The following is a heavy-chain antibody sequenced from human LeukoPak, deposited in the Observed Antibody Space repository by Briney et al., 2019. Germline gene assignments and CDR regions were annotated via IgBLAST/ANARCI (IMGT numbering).Heavy chain of an antibody. V-gene: IGHV3-7*03. CDR1: GFTFSTYW. CDR2: IKQGGSEK. CDR3: ARGGAGPYYYYYYGMDV. D-gene: IGHD6-19*01. Sequence: GGSLRLSCAASGFTFSTYWMAWVRQAPGKGLEWVANIKQGGSEKYYVDSVKGRFTISRDNARDSLYLQMNSLRVEDTALYYCARGGAGPYYYYYYGMDVWGQGTTVTVSS. J-gene: IGHJ6*02.